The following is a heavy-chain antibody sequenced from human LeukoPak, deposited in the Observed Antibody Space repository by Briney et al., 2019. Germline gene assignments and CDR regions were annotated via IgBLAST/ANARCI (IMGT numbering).Heavy chain of an antibody. V-gene: IGHV3-21*01. D-gene: IGHD3-22*01. CDR1: GFTFSSYN. CDR3: AKGGGSSGRSYDFDY. J-gene: IGHJ4*02. Sequence: PGGSLRLSCAASGFTFSSYNMNWVRQAPGKGLEWVSSISSSSTYIYYAESMKGRFTISRDNAKNSLYLQMNSLRAEDTAVYYCAKGGGSSGRSYDFDYWGQGTLVAVSS. CDR2: ISSSSTYI.